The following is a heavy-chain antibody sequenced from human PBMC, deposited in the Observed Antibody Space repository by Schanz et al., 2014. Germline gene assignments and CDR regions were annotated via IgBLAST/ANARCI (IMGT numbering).Heavy chain of an antibody. D-gene: IGHD6-13*01. V-gene: IGHV1-2*06. CDR2: INPNSGDT. Sequence: QVHLVQSGSEVKKPGASVKVSCKASRYPFTAYYMHWVRQAPGQGLEWMGRINPNSGDTNYEQKYQGSVTTTRDPSTSTTYIDQSRLRSDVTAIYYCARAGHSSTWSRYYYSGMDVWGQGTTVTVSS. J-gene: IGHJ6*02. CDR1: RYPFTAYY. CDR3: ARAGHSSTWSRYYYSGMDV.